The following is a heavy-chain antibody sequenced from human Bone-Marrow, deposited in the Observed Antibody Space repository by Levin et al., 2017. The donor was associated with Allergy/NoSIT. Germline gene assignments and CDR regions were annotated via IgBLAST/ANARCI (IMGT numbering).Heavy chain of an antibody. CDR3: ARDLTTPYSYYGMDV. Sequence: ASETLSLTCTVSGGSINSGGYYWSWIRQRPEKGLEWIGYIYYNGDTYYNPSLKGRVTISVDTSKNQFSLKLSSVTVADTAVYYCARDLTTPYSYYGMDVWGQGTTVTVSS. CDR2: IYYNGDT. V-gene: IGHV4-31*03. D-gene: IGHD3-9*01. CDR1: GGSINSGGYY. J-gene: IGHJ6*02.